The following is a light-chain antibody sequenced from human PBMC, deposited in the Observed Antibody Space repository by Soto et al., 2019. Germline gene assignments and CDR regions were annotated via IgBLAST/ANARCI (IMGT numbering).Light chain of an antibody. CDR1: SSNIGNNY. Sequence: QSALTQPPSVSAAPGQKVTISCSGSSSNIGNNYVSWYQQLPGTAPKLLIYDNDKRPSGIPDRFSCSKSGTSATLGITGLQTGDEADYYCAAWDTSLSAVLFGGGTKLTVL. CDR2: DND. V-gene: IGLV1-51*01. CDR3: AAWDTSLSAVL. J-gene: IGLJ2*01.